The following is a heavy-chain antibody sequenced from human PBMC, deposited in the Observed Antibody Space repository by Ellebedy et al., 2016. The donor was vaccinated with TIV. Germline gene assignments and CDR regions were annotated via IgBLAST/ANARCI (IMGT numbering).Heavy chain of an antibody. V-gene: IGHV3-33*08. CDR3: APNPLSGNYYTGDFDY. Sequence: GESLKISCVFSGFTFSSYGMHWVRQAPGKGLEWVAVIGYDGSNEYYADSVKGRLTISRDNSKNTLHLQMTSLRVEDTAVYYCAPNPLSGNYYTGDFDYWGQGTLVTVAS. CDR1: GFTFSSYG. J-gene: IGHJ4*02. D-gene: IGHD1-26*01. CDR2: IGYDGSNE.